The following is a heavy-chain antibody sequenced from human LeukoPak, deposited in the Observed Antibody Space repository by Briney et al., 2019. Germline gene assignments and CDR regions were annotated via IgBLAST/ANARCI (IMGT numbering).Heavy chain of an antibody. J-gene: IGHJ4*02. Sequence: SETLSLTCNVSGGSITSHSWNWIRQSPGKGLEWIGYSYYSGTTNYSPSLKSRVTISLDTSKNQISLKLTSVTAADTAVYYCARGHEVVVAASDFDYWGQGTLVTVSS. CDR2: SYYSGTT. D-gene: IGHD2-15*01. CDR1: GGSITSHS. V-gene: IGHV4-59*11. CDR3: ARGHEVVVAASDFDY.